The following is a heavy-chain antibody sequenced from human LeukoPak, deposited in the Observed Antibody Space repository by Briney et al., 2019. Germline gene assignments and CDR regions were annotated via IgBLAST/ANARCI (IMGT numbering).Heavy chain of an antibody. D-gene: IGHD3-22*01. CDR3: ARGYYYDSSGYRGLPYYYGMDV. J-gene: IGHJ6*02. CDR2: IYYSGST. V-gene: IGHV4-30-4*01. Sequence: SETLSLTCTVSGGSISSGDYYWSWIRQPPGKGLEWIGYIYYSGSTYYNPSLKSRVTISVDTSKNQFSLKLSSVTAADTAVYYCARGYYYDSSGYRGLPYYYGMDVWGQGTTVTVSS. CDR1: GGSISSGDYY.